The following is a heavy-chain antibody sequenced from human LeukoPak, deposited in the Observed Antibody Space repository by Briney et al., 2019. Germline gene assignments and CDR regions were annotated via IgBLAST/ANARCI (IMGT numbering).Heavy chain of an antibody. CDR3: ARASSGIGVVVPAAIYYMDV. D-gene: IGHD2-2*01. CDR1: GGSISSGSYY. V-gene: IGHV4-61*02. Sequence: PSETLSLTCTVSGGSISSGSYYWSWIRQPAGKGLEWIGRIYTSGSTNYNPSLKSRVTISVDTSKNQFSLKLSSVTAADTAVYYCARASSGIGVVVPAAIYYMDVWGKGTTVTVSS. J-gene: IGHJ6*03. CDR2: IYTSGST.